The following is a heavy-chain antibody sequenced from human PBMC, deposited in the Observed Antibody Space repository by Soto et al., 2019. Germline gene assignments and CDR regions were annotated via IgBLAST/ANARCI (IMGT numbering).Heavy chain of an antibody. CDR3: ASMLSGYYDSSGYQKTDFLDY. Sequence: SETLSLTCTVSGGSISSGGYYWSWIRQHPGKGLEWIGYIYYSGSTYYNPSLKSRVTISVDTSKNQFSLKLSSVTAADTAVYYCASMLSGYYDSSGYQKTDFLDYCGQGTMVTVYS. D-gene: IGHD3-22*01. CDR1: GGSISSGGYY. J-gene: IGHJ4*02. V-gene: IGHV4-31*03. CDR2: IYYSGST.